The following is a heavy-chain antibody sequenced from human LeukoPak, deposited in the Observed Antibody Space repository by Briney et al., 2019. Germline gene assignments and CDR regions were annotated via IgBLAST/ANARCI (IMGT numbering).Heavy chain of an antibody. D-gene: IGHD6-13*01. J-gene: IGHJ3*02. CDR3: ARDGLASIGLDM. V-gene: IGHV3-33*01. CDR1: GFTLTGYG. CDR2: IWYNGNNK. Sequence: GRSLRLSCAASGFTLTGYGMHWVRQAPGKGLEWVAVIWYNGNNKYYADSVKGRFTVSRDTSKNTLYLQINSLRGEDTAIYYCARDGLASIGLDMWGQGTVVTVSS.